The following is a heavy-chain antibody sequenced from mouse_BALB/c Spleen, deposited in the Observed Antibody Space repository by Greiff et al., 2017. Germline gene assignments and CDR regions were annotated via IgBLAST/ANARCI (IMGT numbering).Heavy chain of an antibody. V-gene: IGHV5-6-4*01. Sequence: EVKLQESGGGLVKPGGSLKLSCAASGFTFSSYTMSWVRQTPEKRLEWVATISSGGSYTYYPDSVKGRFTISRDNAKNTLYLQMSSLKSEDTAMYYCTRDGNFFFDYWGQGTTLTVSS. CDR2: ISSGGSYT. D-gene: IGHD2-1*01. CDR3: TRDGNFFFDY. J-gene: IGHJ2*01. CDR1: GFTFSSYT.